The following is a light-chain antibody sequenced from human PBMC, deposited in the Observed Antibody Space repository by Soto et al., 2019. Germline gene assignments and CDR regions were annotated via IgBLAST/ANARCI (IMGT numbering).Light chain of an antibody. CDR1: SSDVGSYNL. V-gene: IGLV2-23*02. J-gene: IGLJ1*01. CDR2: EVS. CDR3: CSCAGSSTYV. Sequence: QSVLTQPASASGSPGQSITISCTGTSSDVGSYNLVSWYQQHPGKAPKVMIYEVSKRPSGVPNRFSGSKSGNTASLTISGRQAEDDADYYCCSCAGSSTYVFGTGTKLTVL.